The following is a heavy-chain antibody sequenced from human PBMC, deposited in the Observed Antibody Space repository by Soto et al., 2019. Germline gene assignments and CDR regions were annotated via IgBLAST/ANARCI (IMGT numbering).Heavy chain of an antibody. D-gene: IGHD1-20*01. CDR3: VKDRAPNWNPTMSAIDI. V-gene: IGHV3-64D*06. J-gene: IGHJ3*02. CDR2: ISFNAGTT. CDR1: GFTFSRSA. Sequence: GGSLRLSCSASGFTFSRSAMHWVRQAPGKGLEYVSAISFNAGTTYYADSVKGRFTISRDNSKNTLYLQMSSLRAEDTAVYYCVKDRAPNWNPTMSAIDIWGQGTMVTVSS.